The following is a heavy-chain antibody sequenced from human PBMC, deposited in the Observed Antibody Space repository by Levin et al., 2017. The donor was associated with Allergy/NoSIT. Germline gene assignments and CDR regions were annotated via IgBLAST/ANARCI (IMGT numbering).Heavy chain of an antibody. V-gene: IGHV1-69*06. J-gene: IGHJ3*02. D-gene: IGHD2-21*01. CDR2: IIPIFGTA. CDR3: ARDLCVSFLGRSGALRGGDCSYVFDI. CDR1: GGTFSSYA. Sequence: EASVKVSCKASGGTFSSYAISWVRQAPGQGLEWMGGIIPIFGTANYAQKFQGRVTITADKSTSTAYMELSSLRSEDTAVYYCARDLCVSFLGRSGALRGGDCSYVFDIWGQGTMVTVSS.